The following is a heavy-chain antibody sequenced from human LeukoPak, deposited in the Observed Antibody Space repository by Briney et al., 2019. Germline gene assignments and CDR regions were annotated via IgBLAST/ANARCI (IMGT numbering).Heavy chain of an antibody. Sequence: SSETLSLTCTVSGDSISRGGYYWSWIRQHPGKGLEWIGYIYYSGSTYYNPSLKSRLTISVDTSKNQFSLKLTSVTAADTAVYYCARSPVSSPTGHYFDYWGQGTLVTVSS. CDR2: IYYSGST. V-gene: IGHV4-31*03. J-gene: IGHJ4*02. CDR1: GDSISRGGYY. D-gene: IGHD2-2*01. CDR3: ARSPVSSPTGHYFDY.